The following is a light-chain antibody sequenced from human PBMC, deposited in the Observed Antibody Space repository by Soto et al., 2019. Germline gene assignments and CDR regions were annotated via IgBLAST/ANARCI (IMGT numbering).Light chain of an antibody. CDR3: QSFDSSLINF. V-gene: IGLV1-40*01. Sequence: QSVLTQPPSVSGAPGQRVTISCTGSSSNIGAGYDVHWYQQLPGTDPKLLIYGNSNRPSGVPDRFSGSKSGTSASLAITGLRAGDEADYYSQSFDSSLINFFGPGTKLP. J-gene: IGLJ1*01. CDR2: GNS. CDR1: SSNIGAGYD.